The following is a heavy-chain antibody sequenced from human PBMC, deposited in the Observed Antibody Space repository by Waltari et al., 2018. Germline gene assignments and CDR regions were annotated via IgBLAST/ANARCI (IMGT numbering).Heavy chain of an antibody. D-gene: IGHD3-3*01. CDR3: ARARPYYDFGGPHWFDP. V-gene: IGHV1-2*02. CDR2: INPTRGGT. CDR1: GYTFTGYY. Sequence: QVQLVQSGAEVKKPGASVKVSCKASGYTFTGYYMHWVRQAPGQGLEWMGGINPTRGGTNYAQKLQGRVTMTRDTSISTAYMELGRLRSDDTAVYYCARARPYYDFGGPHWFDPWGQGTLVTVSS. J-gene: IGHJ5*02.